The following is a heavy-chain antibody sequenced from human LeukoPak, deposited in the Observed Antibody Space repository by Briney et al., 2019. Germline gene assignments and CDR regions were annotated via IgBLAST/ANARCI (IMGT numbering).Heavy chain of an antibody. V-gene: IGHV3-7*01. CDR2: IKQDGSEK. CDR3: ARGRDGYNYYYYYYMDV. J-gene: IGHJ6*03. D-gene: IGHD5-24*01. CDR1: GFTFSSYW. Sequence: GGSLSLSCAASGFTFSSYWMSWLRQAPGKGLEWVDNIKQDGSEKYYVDSVKGRFTISRDNAKNSLYLQMNSLRAEDTAVYYCARGRDGYNYYYYYYMDVWGKGTTVTVSS.